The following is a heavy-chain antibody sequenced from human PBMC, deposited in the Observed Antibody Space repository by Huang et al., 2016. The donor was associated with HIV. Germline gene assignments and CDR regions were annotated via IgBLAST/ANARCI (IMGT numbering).Heavy chain of an antibody. V-gene: IGHV3-48*01. J-gene: IGHJ3*02. D-gene: IGHD3-16*01. CDR2: MSVSNTTR. Sequence: EVQLVESGGGLVQPGGSLRLSCVASGFKFDSYSMVWVRQATGKGLEWVSYMSVSNTTRFYADSVRGRFTISKDNSKNSLYLQLNNLRAEDTAVYYCARDGFGVGENSFDIWGQGTLVTVSS. CDR3: ARDGFGVGENSFDI. CDR1: GFKFDSYS.